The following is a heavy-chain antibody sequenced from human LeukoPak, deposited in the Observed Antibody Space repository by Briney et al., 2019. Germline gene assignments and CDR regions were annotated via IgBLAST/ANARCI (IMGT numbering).Heavy chain of an antibody. D-gene: IGHD3-10*01. CDR1: GFTFSSYG. V-gene: IGHV3-23*01. Sequence: GGSLRLSCADSGFTFSSYGMSWVRQAPGKGLEWVSAISGSGGSTYYADSVKGRFTISRDNSKNTLYLQMNSLRAEDTAVYYCAKDDTVLLWFGEYPFDYWGQGTLVTVSS. CDR2: ISGSGGST. CDR3: AKDDTVLLWFGEYPFDY. J-gene: IGHJ4*02.